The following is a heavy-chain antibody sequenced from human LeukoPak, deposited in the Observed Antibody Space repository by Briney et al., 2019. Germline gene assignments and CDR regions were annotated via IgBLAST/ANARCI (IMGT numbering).Heavy chain of an antibody. CDR2: ISITSKTI. D-gene: IGHD3-22*01. CDR1: GFTFSSND. Sequence: HPGGSLRLSCAGSGFTFSSNDMSWVRQPPGKGLEWVSYISITSKTIKYADSVKGRFTISRDNAKNSLYLQMNSLRAEDTAVYYCARDPPYYYDSSGSNWFDPWGQGTLVTVSS. CDR3: ARDPPYYYDSSGSNWFDP. V-gene: IGHV3-48*04. J-gene: IGHJ5*02.